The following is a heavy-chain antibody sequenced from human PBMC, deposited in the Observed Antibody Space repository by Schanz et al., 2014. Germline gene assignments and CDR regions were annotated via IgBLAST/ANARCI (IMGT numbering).Heavy chain of an antibody. D-gene: IGHD4-17*01. J-gene: IGHJ3*02. CDR1: GFTFSSYG. Sequence: VQLVESGGGLVQPGGSLRLSCAASGFTFSSYGMHWVRQVPGKGLEWVAVVCYDGSKKYYADSVKGRFTTSRDNSKNTMYLQMNSLRAEDTAVYYCVKDMHKDYGGKPQAFDIWGQGTTVTVSS. V-gene: IGHV3-33*06. CDR3: VKDMHKDYGGKPQAFDI. CDR2: VCYDGSKK.